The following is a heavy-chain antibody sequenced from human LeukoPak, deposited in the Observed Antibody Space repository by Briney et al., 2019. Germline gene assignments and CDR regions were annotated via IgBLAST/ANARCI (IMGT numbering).Heavy chain of an antibody. Sequence: GGSLRLSCAASGFTFSRYWMHWVRQAPGKGLVWVSRINSDGSTTTYADSVKGRFTISRDNAKNTLYLQMNSLRAEDTAVYYCTRYCIGGSCAPVSYAMDVWGQGTTVTVPS. CDR3: TRYCIGGSCAPVSYAMDV. CDR1: GFTFSRYW. J-gene: IGHJ6*02. D-gene: IGHD2-15*01. CDR2: INSDGSTT. V-gene: IGHV3-74*01.